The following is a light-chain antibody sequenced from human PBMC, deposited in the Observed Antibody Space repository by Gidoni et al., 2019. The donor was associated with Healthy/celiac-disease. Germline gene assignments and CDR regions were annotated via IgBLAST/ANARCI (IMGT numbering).Light chain of an antibody. V-gene: IGKV1-8*01. CDR1: QSISTY. J-gene: IGKJ2*01. Sequence: AIRITQSPSSLSASTGDAITITCRASQSISTYLAWYQQKPEKAPKLLIYAASTLQSGVPSRFSGSGSGTNFTLSISDLQSEDFATYYCQQYYGYPRTFGQGTKLEIK. CDR3: QQYYGYPRT. CDR2: AAS.